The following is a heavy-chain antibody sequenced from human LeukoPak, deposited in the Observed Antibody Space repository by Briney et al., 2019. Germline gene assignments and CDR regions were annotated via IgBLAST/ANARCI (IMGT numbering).Heavy chain of an antibody. CDR3: ARGMYSSSWYSYGMDV. J-gene: IGHJ6*02. CDR2: IYYSGST. CDR1: GGSVSSGSYY. Sequence: PSETLSLTCTVSGGSVSSGSYYWSWIRQPPGKGLEWIGYIYYSGSTNYNPSLKRRVTISVDTSKNQFSLKLSSVTAADTAVYYCARGMYSSSWYSYGMDVWGQGTTVTVSS. D-gene: IGHD6-13*01. V-gene: IGHV4-61*01.